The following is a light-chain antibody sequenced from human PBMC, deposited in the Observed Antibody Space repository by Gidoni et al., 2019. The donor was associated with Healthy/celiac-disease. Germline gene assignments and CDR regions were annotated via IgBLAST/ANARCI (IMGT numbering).Light chain of an antibody. CDR3: QQRSNWPPLT. J-gene: IGKJ4*01. CDR2: DAS. V-gene: IGKV3-11*01. CDR1: QSVSSY. Sequence: EIVSTQSPATLALSTGARPTLPCSASQSVSSYLAWYQQKPGQAPSLLIYDASNRATGIPARFSGSGSGTDFTPTISSLEPEDFAVYYCQQRSNWPPLTFGGGTKVEIK.